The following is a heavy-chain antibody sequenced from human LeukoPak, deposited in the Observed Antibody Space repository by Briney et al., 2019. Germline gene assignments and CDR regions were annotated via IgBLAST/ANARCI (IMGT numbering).Heavy chain of an antibody. CDR1: GGSISTTTYY. V-gene: IGHV4-39*07. CDR2: MFYSGNT. CDR3: ARVQWLVPLDY. Sequence: SETLSLTCTVSGGSISTTTYYWGWIRQPPGKGLEWIGSMFYSGNTYHNPSLKSRVTISVDTSKNQFSLNLSSMTAADTAVYYCARVQWLVPLDYWGQGTLVTVSS. J-gene: IGHJ4*02. D-gene: IGHD6-19*01.